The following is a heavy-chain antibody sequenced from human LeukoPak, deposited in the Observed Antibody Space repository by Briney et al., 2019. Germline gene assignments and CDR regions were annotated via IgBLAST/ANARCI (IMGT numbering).Heavy chain of an antibody. J-gene: IGHJ4*02. CDR2: ISYDGSNK. V-gene: IGHV3-30*18. CDR3: AKSRTIDTARVRSSAIDY. CDR1: GFTFSSYG. Sequence: GRSLRLSCAASGFTFSSYGMHWVRQAPDKGLEWVAVISYDGSNKYYADSVKGRFTISRDDSKNTLYLQMNSLRAEDTAVYYCAKSRTIDTARVRSSAIDYWGQGTLVTVSS. D-gene: IGHD1-14*01.